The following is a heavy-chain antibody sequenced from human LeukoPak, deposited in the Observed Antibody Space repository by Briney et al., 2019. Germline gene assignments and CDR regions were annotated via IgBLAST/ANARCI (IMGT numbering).Heavy chain of an antibody. J-gene: IGHJ4*02. CDR1: GYTFTGYY. V-gene: IGHV1-69*13. CDR3: ARDGYSSSWRY. Sequence: SVKVSCKASGYTFTGYYMHWVRQAPGQGLEWMGGIIPIFGTANYAQKFQGRVTITADESTSTAYMELSSLRSEDTAVYYCARDGYSSSWRYWGQGTLVTVSS. D-gene: IGHD6-13*01. CDR2: IIPIFGTA.